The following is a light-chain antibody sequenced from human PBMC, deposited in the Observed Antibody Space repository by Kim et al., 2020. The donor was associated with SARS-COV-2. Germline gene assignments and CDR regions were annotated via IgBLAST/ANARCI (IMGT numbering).Light chain of an antibody. CDR1: QAITNY. CDR2: AAS. J-gene: IGKJ5*01. CDR3: QKLSKYQIT. V-gene: IGKV1-9*01. Sequence: DIQLTQSPSFLSASIGDRVTITCRASQAITNYLNWYQHKPGKAPKLLIYAASTLQSGVPLRFSGSGGGTEFTLTISNLQPEDFATYYCQKLSKYQITFGQGTRLEIK.